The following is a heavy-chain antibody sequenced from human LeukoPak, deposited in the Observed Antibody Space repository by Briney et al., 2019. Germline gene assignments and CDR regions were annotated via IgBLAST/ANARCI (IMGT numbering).Heavy chain of an antibody. V-gene: IGHV4-34*01. CDR2: INHSGST. D-gene: IGHD6-13*01. J-gene: IGHJ1*01. Sequence: SETLSLTCAVYGGSFSGYYWSWIRQPPGKGLEWIGEINHSGSTNYNPSLKSRVTISVDTFKNQFSLKLSSVTAADTAVYYCASYSSSWYGYFQHWGQGTLVTVSS. CDR1: GGSFSGYY. CDR3: ASYSSSWYGYFQH.